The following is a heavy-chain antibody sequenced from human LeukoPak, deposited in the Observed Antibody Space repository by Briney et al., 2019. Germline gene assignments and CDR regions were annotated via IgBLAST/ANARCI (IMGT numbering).Heavy chain of an antibody. D-gene: IGHD5-24*01. CDR3: ARGGRRWLQFYYFDY. CDR2: TYYRSKWYN. Sequence: TSQTLSLTCAISGDIVSSNSAAWNWIRQSPSRGLEWLGRTYYRSKWYNDYAVSVKSRITINPDTSKNQFSLQLNSVTPEDTAVYYCARGGRRWLQFYYFDYWGQGTLVTVSS. V-gene: IGHV6-1*01. CDR1: GDIVSSNSAA. J-gene: IGHJ4*02.